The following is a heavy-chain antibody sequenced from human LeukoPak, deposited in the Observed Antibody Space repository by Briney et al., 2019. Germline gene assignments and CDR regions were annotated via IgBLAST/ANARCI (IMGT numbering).Heavy chain of an antibody. CDR2: ISAYNGKT. D-gene: IGHD3-22*01. Sequence: ASVKVSCKTSGYTFTIYATTWVRQAPGQGPEWMGWISAYNGKTIYAQKFQGRVTMTTNTSTSTVYMELTSLRSDDTAVYYCARSAYYYDSSGFLQPAYCDYWGQGTQITVSS. V-gene: IGHV1-18*04. CDR1: GYTFTIYA. J-gene: IGHJ4*02. CDR3: ARSAYYYDSSGFLQPAYCDY.